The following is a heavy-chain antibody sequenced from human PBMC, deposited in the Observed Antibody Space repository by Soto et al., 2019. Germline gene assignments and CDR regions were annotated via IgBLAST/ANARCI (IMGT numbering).Heavy chain of an antibody. D-gene: IGHD5-18*01. CDR2: IYSGGNT. Sequence: EVQLVESGGGLIQPGGSLRLSCAASGFSVSSNYMSWVRQAPGKGLEWVSVIYSGGNTHYADSVKGRFTISRDNSKNTLYLQMNGLRAENTPGYYGARDSPWIPYYPYGMEVWAKGPRSPSP. CDR1: GFSVSSNY. V-gene: IGHV3-53*01. CDR3: ARDSPWIPYYPYGMEV. J-gene: IGHJ6*02.